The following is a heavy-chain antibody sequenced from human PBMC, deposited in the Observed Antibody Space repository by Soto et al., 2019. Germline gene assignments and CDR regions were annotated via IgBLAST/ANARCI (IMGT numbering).Heavy chain of an antibody. CDR3: ARDQVGPLYYYYYGMEV. CDR2: ISSSSTYI. J-gene: IGHJ6*02. D-gene: IGHD1-26*01. V-gene: IGHV3-21*01. Sequence: EVQLVESGGGLVKPGGSLRLSCAASGFTFRTYSMNWVRQAPGKGLEWVSSISSSSTYIYYADSVKGRFTISRDNAKNSLYMQLTSLRAEDTAVYYCARDQVGPLYYYYYGMEVWGQGTTVTVSS. CDR1: GFTFRTYS.